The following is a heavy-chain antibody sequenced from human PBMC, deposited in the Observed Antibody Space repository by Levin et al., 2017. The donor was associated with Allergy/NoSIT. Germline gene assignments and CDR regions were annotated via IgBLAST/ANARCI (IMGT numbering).Heavy chain of an antibody. CDR3: VKGAGNSYGYRMGFYFDS. V-gene: IGHV3-64D*06. J-gene: IGHJ4*02. CDR1: GFIFSSYA. Sequence: GESLKISCSASGFIFSSYAMHWVRQAPGKGLEYVSGISSNGDNIYHADSVKGRFTISRDNSKNTLYLQMSSLRPEDTAIYYCVKGAGNSYGYRMGFYFDSWGQGTLVAVSS. CDR2: ISSNGDNI. D-gene: IGHD5-18*01.